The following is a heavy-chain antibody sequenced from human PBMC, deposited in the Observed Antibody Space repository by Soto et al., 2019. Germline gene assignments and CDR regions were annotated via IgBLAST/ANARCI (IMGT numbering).Heavy chain of an antibody. D-gene: IGHD2-15*01. Sequence: TLSLTCTVSGGSISSGGYYWSWIRQHPGKGLEWIGYIYYSGSTYYNPSLKSRVTISVDTSKNQFSLKLSSVTAADTAVYYCARVGGSSPTHNWFDPWGQGTLVTVSS. CDR3: ARVGGSSPTHNWFDP. CDR1: GGSISSGGYY. V-gene: IGHV4-31*03. CDR2: IYYSGST. J-gene: IGHJ5*02.